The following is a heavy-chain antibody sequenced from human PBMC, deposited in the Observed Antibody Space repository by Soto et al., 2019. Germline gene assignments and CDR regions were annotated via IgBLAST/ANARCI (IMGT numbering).Heavy chain of an antibody. CDR3: ARFSRIADRLGAWFDP. CDR2: INHSGST. Sequence: SETLSLTCAVYGGSFSGYYWSWIRQPPGKGLEWIGEINHSGSTNYNPSLKSRVTISVDTSKNQFSLKLSSVTAADTAVYYCARFSRIADRLGAWFDPWGQGTLVTVSS. J-gene: IGHJ5*02. V-gene: IGHV4-34*01. CDR1: GGSFSGYY. D-gene: IGHD6-6*01.